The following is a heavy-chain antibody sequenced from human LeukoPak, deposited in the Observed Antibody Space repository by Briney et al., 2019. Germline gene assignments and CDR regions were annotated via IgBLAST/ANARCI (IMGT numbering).Heavy chain of an antibody. CDR1: GFTFDDYT. V-gene: IGHV3-43*01. CDR3: AKDRMAEGSFDY. Sequence: GGSLRLSCAASGFTFDDYTMHWVRQAPGKGLEWVSLISWDGGSTYYADSVKGRFTISRDNSKNSLYLQMNSLRTEDTALYYCAKDRMAEGSFDYWGQGTLVTVSS. CDR2: ISWDGGST. J-gene: IGHJ4*02. D-gene: IGHD5-24*01.